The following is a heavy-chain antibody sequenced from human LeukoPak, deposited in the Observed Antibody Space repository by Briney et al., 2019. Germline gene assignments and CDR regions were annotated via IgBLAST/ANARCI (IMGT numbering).Heavy chain of an antibody. CDR1: GYTFTGYY. Sequence: GASVKVSCKASGYTFTGYYMHWVRQAPGQGLEWMGWINPNSGGTNYAQKFQGRVTMTRDTSISTAYMELSRLRSDDTAVYYCARGYGDYHYYFDYWGQGTLVTVSS. J-gene: IGHJ4*02. D-gene: IGHD4-17*01. CDR2: INPNSGGT. CDR3: ARGYGDYHYYFDY. V-gene: IGHV1-2*02.